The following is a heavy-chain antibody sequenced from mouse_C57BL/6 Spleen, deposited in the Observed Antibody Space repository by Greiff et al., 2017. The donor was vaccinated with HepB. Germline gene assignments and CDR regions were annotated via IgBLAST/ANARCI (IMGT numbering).Heavy chain of an antibody. Sequence: VQLQQSGTELVKPGASVKLSCKASGYTFTSYWMHWVKQRPGQGLEWIGNINPSNGGTNYNEKFKSKATLTVDKSSSTAYMQLSSLTSEDSAVYYCARGYYYGMDYFDYWGQGTTLTVSS. D-gene: IGHD1-1*01. J-gene: IGHJ2*01. CDR2: INPSNGGT. V-gene: IGHV1-53*01. CDR3: ARGYYYGMDYFDY. CDR1: GYTFTSYW.